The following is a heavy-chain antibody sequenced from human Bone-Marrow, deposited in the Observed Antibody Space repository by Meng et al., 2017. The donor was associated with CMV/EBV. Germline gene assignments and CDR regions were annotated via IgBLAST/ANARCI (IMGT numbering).Heavy chain of an antibody. V-gene: IGHV3-23*03. CDR3: AKKEAAAGVFYYGMDV. D-gene: IGHD6-13*01. CDR2: IYSGGSST. J-gene: IGHJ6*02. Sequence: GESLKISCAASGFTFSSYAMSWVRQAPGKGLEWVSVIYSGGSSTYYADSVKGRFTISRDNSKNTLYLQKNSLRAEDTAVYYCAKKEAAAGVFYYGMDVWGQGPTVTVYS. CDR1: GFTFSSYA.